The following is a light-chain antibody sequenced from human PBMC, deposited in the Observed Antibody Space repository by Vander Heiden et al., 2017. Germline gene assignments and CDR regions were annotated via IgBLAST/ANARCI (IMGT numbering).Light chain of an antibody. CDR2: AAS. Sequence: IQMTQSPSTLSASVGDRVTITCRASQSITTWLSWYQQKPGNAPKLLIYAASNVQSGVPSRCSGSGSGKDCSLTISSLQPDDVATYYCQQYSIDSPTFGQGTKVEI. CDR3: QQYSIDSPT. V-gene: IGKV1-5*01. CDR1: QSITTW. J-gene: IGKJ1*01.